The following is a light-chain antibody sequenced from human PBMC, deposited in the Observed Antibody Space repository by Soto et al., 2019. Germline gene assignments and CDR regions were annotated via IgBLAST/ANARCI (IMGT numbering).Light chain of an antibody. CDR3: QQYYGTPWT. V-gene: IGKV4-1*01. Sequence: DIVMTQSPDSLAVSLGERATINCKSSQSVLYSSNNKNYLAWYQQKPGQPPKLLIYWASTRESGVPDRFSGSGYGTDFPLTISSLQAEDVAVYYCQQYYGTPWTFGQGTKVEIK. CDR1: QSVLYSSNNKNY. CDR2: WAS. J-gene: IGKJ1*01.